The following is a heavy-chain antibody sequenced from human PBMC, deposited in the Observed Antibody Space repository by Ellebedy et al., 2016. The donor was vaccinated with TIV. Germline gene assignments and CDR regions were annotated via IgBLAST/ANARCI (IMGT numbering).Heavy chain of an antibody. CDR1: GGSFSGYY. V-gene: IGHV4-34*01. CDR3: ARLPAY. J-gene: IGHJ4*02. CDR2: INHSGST. Sequence: GSLRLSXAVYGGSFSGYYWSWIRQPPGKGLEWIGEINHSGSTNYNPSLKSRVTISVDTSKNQFSLKLSSVTAADTAVYYCARLPAYWGQGTLVTVSS.